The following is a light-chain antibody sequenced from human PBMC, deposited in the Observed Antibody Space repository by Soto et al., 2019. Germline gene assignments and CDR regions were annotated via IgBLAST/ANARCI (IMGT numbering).Light chain of an antibody. CDR1: QRVSSN. CDR2: GAS. CDR3: QQYNNWPPWT. J-gene: IGKJ1*01. Sequence: ELVMPQSPATLSASPGDSATLSCRASQRVSSNLAWYQQKPGQAPRLLIYGASTRATGVPARFSGGGSGTEFTLTISSLQSEDFAVYYCQQYNNWPPWTFGQGTKVLIK. V-gene: IGKV3-15*01.